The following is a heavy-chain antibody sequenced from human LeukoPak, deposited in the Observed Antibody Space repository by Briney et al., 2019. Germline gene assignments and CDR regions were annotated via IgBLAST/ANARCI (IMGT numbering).Heavy chain of an antibody. CDR1: GSTFGDYA. CDR3: TRGQGIVAHPIPFDY. Sequence: PGGSLRLSCTASGSTFGDYAMSWFRQAPGKGLEWVGFIRSKAYGGTTEYAASVKGRFTISRDDSKSIAYLQMNSLKTEDTAVYYCTRGQGIVAHPIPFDYWGQGTLVTVSS. D-gene: IGHD5-12*01. CDR2: IRSKAYGGTT. J-gene: IGHJ4*02. V-gene: IGHV3-49*03.